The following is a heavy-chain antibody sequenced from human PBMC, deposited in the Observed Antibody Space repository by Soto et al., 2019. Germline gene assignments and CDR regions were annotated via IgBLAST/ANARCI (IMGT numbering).Heavy chain of an antibody. CDR1: GFTFSSYG. Sequence: GGSLRLSCAASGFTFSSYGMHWVRQAPGKGLEWVAVISYDGSNKYYADSVKGRFTISRDNSKNTLYLQMNSLRAEDTAVFYCAKEVSKGITGTRFSFSLYYYYGMDVWGQGTTVTVSS. V-gene: IGHV3-30*18. D-gene: IGHD1-7*01. CDR2: ISYDGSNK. J-gene: IGHJ6*02. CDR3: AKEVSKGITGTRFSFSLYYYYGMDV.